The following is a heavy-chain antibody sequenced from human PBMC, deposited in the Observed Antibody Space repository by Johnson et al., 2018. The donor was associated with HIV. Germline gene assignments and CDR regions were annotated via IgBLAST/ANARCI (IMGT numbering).Heavy chain of an antibody. Sequence: VQLVESGGGLVQPGGSLRLSCAASGFTFSSYDIHWVRQATGKGLEWVSAIGTAGDTYYPGSVKGRFTISRENAKNSLYLQMNSLRAGDTAVYYCARAGGSGWSLDAFDIWGQGTMVTVSS. J-gene: IGHJ3*02. CDR1: GFTFSSYD. CDR2: IGTAGDT. D-gene: IGHD6-19*01. CDR3: ARAGGSGWSLDAFDI. V-gene: IGHV3-13*01.